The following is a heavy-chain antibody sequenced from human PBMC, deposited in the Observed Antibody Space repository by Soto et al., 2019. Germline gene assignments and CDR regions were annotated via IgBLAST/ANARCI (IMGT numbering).Heavy chain of an antibody. CDR3: ARGITIFGVVDY. D-gene: IGHD3-3*01. CDR2: ISYDGSNK. V-gene: IGHV3-30-3*01. J-gene: IGHJ4*02. Sequence: QVQLVESGGGVVQPGRSLRLSCAASGFTFSSYAMHWVRQAPGKGLEWVAVISYDGSNKYYADSVKGRFTISRDNSKNRLYLQMNSLRAEDTAVYYCARGITIFGVVDYWGQGTLVTVSS. CDR1: GFTFSSYA.